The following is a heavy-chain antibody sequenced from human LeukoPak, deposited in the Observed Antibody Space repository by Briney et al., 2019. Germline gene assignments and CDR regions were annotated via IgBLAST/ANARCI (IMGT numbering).Heavy chain of an antibody. Sequence: ASVKVSCKASGYTFTSYGISWVRQAPGQGLEWMGWISAYNGNTNYAQKLQGRVTMTTDTSTSTAYMELRSLRSDDTAVYYCARDRTVTTRYNWFDPWGQGTLVTVSS. CDR1: GYTFTSYG. D-gene: IGHD4-17*01. V-gene: IGHV1-18*01. CDR2: ISAYNGNT. CDR3: ARDRTVTTRYNWFDP. J-gene: IGHJ5*02.